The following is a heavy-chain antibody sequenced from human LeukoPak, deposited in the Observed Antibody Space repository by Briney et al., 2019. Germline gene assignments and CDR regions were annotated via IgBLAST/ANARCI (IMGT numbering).Heavy chain of an antibody. CDR1: GFTFSSYS. CDR3: ARASSHYYDSSGYSYFQH. CDR2: ISSSSTI. V-gene: IGHV3-48*01. D-gene: IGHD3-22*01. Sequence: GGSLRLSCAASGFTFSSYSMNWVRQAPGKGLEWVSYISSSSTIYYADSVKGRFTISRDNAKNSLYLQMNSLRAEDTAVYYCARASSHYYDSSGYSYFQHWGQGTLVTVSS. J-gene: IGHJ1*01.